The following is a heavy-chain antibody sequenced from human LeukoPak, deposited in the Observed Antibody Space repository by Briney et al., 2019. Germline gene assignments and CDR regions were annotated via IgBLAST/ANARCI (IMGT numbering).Heavy chain of an antibody. CDR1: GYSISSGFY. CDR2: IFHSGST. D-gene: IGHD3-22*01. V-gene: IGHV4-38-2*02. Sequence: SETLSLTCSVSGYSISSGFYWGWIRQPPGKGLEWIGSIFHSGSTYYTPSLKSRVTISVGTSKNQFSLKLSSVTAADTAVYYCARANYYDSSGYSRGAFDIWGQGTMVTVSS. J-gene: IGHJ3*02. CDR3: ARANYYDSSGYSRGAFDI.